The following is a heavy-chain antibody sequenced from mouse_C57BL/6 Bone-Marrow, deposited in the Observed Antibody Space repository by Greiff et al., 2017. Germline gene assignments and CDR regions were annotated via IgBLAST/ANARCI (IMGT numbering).Heavy chain of an antibody. D-gene: IGHD2-4*01. CDR3: PRSRYDDDHY. CDR2: IYPRSGNT. Sequence: QVQLQQSGAELARPGASVKLSCKASGYTFTSYGISWVKQRPGQGLEWIGEIYPRSGNTYYNEKFKGTATLTADKSSSTAYMELRSQTAKDSAVYFCPRSRYDDDHYWGQGTTLTVSS. J-gene: IGHJ2*01. V-gene: IGHV1-81*01. CDR1: GYTFTSYG.